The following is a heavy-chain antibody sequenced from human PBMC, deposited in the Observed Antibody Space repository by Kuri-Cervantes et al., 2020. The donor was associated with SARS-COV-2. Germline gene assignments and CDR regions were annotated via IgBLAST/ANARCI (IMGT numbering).Heavy chain of an antibody. CDR1: GGTFSSYA. D-gene: IGHD6-13*01. Sequence: SVKVSCKASGGTFSSYAISWVRQAPGQGLEWMGGIIPIFGTANYAQKFQGRVTITADESTSTAYMELSSLRSEDTAVYYCARSGGSSWYRGNNWFDPWGQGTLVTVSS. CDR3: ARSGGSSWYRGNNWFDP. V-gene: IGHV1-69*13. CDR2: IIPIFGTA. J-gene: IGHJ5*02.